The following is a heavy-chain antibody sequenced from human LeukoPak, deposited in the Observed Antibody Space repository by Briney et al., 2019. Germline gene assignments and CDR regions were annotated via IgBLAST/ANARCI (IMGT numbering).Heavy chain of an antibody. Sequence: GASVKVSCKASGGTFSSYTISWVRQAPGQGLEWMGRIIPILGIANYAQKFQGRVTITADKSTSTAYMELSSLRSEDTAVYYCARDGWELPRDYYYGMDVWGQGTTVTVSS. CDR3: ARDGWELPRDYYYGMDV. D-gene: IGHD1-26*01. V-gene: IGHV1-69*04. J-gene: IGHJ6*02. CDR2: IIPILGIA. CDR1: GGTFSSYT.